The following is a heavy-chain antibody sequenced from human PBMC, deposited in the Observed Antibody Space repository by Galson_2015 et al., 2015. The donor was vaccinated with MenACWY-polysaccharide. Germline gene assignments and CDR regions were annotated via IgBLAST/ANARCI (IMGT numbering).Heavy chain of an antibody. V-gene: IGHV3-23*01. Sequence: SLRLSCAASGITFSTNAIAWVRQAPGKGLEWVSGIGTGGGTYYADSVRGRFTISRDNSKSMVYLQMNSLRVEDTAKYYCVKFRSSTSWSNTHGMDVWGQGTTVTVSS. CDR1: GITFSTNA. CDR2: IGTGGGT. D-gene: IGHD2-2*01. CDR3: VKFRSSTSWSNTHGMDV. J-gene: IGHJ6*02.